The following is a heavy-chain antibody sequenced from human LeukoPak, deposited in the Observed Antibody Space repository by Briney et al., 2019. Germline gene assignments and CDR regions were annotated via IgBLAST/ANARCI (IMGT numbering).Heavy chain of an antibody. J-gene: IGHJ4*02. Sequence: GGSLRLSCAASGFTFSDYYMHWVRQAPGKGLVWVSYINPDGSHTSYADSVKGRFTISRDNAKNTLDLQMNSLRADDSAVYHCVRDPSSTIPLDYWGQGTLVTVSS. CDR3: VRDPSSTIPLDY. V-gene: IGHV3-74*01. CDR2: INPDGSHT. CDR1: GFTFSDYY. D-gene: IGHD2-2*01.